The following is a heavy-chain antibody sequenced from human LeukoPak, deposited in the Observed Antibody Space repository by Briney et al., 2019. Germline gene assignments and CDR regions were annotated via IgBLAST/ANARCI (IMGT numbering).Heavy chain of an antibody. D-gene: IGHD4-17*01. J-gene: IGHJ4*02. CDR3: ARDPRNYGDYPN. V-gene: IGHV4-4*07. CDR1: GGSIRSYF. Sequence: SETLSLTCTVSGGSIRSYFWSWIRQPPGKGLEWIGRIYTSGSTNYNPSLKSRVTMSVDTSKDQFSLKLSSVTAADTAVYYCARDPRNYGDYPNWGQGTLVTVSS. CDR2: IYTSGST.